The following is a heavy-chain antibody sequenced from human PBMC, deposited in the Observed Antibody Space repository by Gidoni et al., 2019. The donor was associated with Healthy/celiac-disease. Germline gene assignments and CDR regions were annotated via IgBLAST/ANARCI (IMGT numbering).Heavy chain of an antibody. D-gene: IGHD5-18*01. V-gene: IGHV4-61*01. J-gene: IGHJ6*02. CDR3: ARDRLGADTAMETYYYYGMDV. CDR1: GGSVSSGSYY. CDR2: IYYSGST. Sequence: QVQLQESGPGLVKPSETLSLTCTVSGGSVSSGSYYWSWIRQPPGKGLEWIGYIYYSGSTNYNPSLKSRVTISVDTSKNQFSLKLSSVTAADTAVYYCARDRLGADTAMETYYYYGMDVWGQGTTVTVSX.